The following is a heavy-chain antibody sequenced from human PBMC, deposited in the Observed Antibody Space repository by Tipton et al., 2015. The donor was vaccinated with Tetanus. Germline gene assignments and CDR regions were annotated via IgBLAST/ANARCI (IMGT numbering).Heavy chain of an antibody. V-gene: IGHV4-59*01. Sequence: GLVKPSETLSLNCTVSVGAIIDSYWGWIRQSPGKGLEWIGDIDSSGNSNSNPSLKSRVTISVDTSKSQFSLRLSSVTAADTAVYYCARDNDVSAAIRYFDLWGRGTLVSVSS. J-gene: IGHJ2*01. CDR2: IDSSGNS. CDR1: VGAIIDSY. D-gene: IGHD6-13*01. CDR3: ARDNDVSAAIRYFDL.